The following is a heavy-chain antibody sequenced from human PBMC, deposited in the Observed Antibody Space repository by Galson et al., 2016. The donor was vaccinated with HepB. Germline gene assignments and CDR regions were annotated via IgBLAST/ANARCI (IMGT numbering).Heavy chain of an antibody. V-gene: IGHV3-74*01. CDR2: IKSDGGDT. CDR1: GFTFSSPG. CDR3: ARSTRGYHD. J-gene: IGHJ4*02. D-gene: IGHD3-22*01. Sequence: LRLSFGASGFTFSSPGMHRVRQAPGKGLVWVSRIKSDGGDTIYSDTVNGRFTISRDNAKKTLYLQMNSLRAEDTAAYYCARSTRGYHDWGQGTLVTVSS.